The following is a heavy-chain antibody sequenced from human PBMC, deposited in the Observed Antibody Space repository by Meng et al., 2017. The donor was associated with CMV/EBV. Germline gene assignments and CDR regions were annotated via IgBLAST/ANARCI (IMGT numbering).Heavy chain of an antibody. Sequence: GESLKISCAASGFTFSSYDMHWVRQAPGKGLEWVANIKQDGSEKYYVDSVKGRFTISRDNAKNSLYLQMNSLRAEDTAVYYCARDVDYYYDSSGFDYWGQGTLVTVSS. D-gene: IGHD3-22*01. CDR1: GFTFSSYD. CDR3: ARDVDYYYDSSGFDY. CDR2: IKQDGSEK. V-gene: IGHV3-7*01. J-gene: IGHJ4*02.